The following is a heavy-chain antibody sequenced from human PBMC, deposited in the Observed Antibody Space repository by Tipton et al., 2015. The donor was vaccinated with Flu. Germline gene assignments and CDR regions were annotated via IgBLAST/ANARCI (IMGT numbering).Heavy chain of an antibody. Sequence: SLRLSCEASGFTFSYYWMSWVRQAPGKGLEGLVSISSSSTYTYFADSAKGRFTVSRDDAKNSLYLQMNSLRAEDTAVYYCARDRQGAYWGQGTLVTVSS. CDR1: GFTFSYYW. D-gene: IGHD3-16*01. V-gene: IGHV3-11*05. J-gene: IGHJ4*02. CDR3: ARDRQGAY. CDR2: ISSSSTYT.